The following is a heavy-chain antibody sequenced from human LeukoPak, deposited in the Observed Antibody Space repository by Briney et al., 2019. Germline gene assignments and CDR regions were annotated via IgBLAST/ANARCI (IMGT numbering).Heavy chain of an antibody. CDR3: ARGHNWHVL. CDR2: IKQDGSEK. Sequence: LGRSLRLSCASSGFSFDYYAMHWVRQAPGKGLEWVANIKQDGSEKFYVDSVKGRFTISRDNANNSLSLQMNSLGAEDTAVYFCARGHNWHVLWGQGNLVTVSS. J-gene: IGHJ5*02. CDR1: GFSFDYYA. V-gene: IGHV3-7*04.